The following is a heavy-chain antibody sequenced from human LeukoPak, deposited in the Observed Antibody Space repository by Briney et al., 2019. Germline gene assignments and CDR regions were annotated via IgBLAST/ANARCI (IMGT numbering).Heavy chain of an antibody. CDR1: GFTFSSYS. J-gene: IGHJ4*02. V-gene: IGHV3-48*02. Sequence: PGGSVRLSCAASGFTFSSYSMTWVRQAPGKGLEWISYIRSSGSPIYYADSVRGRFTISKDNAKNSLYLQMNSLRDEDTAVYYCARVAVGATRVDFDYWGQGTLVTVSS. CDR2: IRSSGSPI. D-gene: IGHD1-26*01. CDR3: ARVAVGATRVDFDY.